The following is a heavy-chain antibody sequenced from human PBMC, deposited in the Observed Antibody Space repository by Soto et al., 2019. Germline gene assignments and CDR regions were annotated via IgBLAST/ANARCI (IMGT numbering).Heavy chain of an antibody. J-gene: IGHJ4*02. D-gene: IGHD2-8*02. Sequence: PSGTLSLTCAVHGRSFIGYYWTWIRQPPGTGLEWIGEINHSGSTNYNPSLKSRVTISVDTSKNQFSLKLTSVTAADTAVYYCARDKITGLFDYWGQGTLVTV. CDR3: ARDKITGLFDY. CDR2: INHSGST. V-gene: IGHV4-34*01. CDR1: GRSFIGYY.